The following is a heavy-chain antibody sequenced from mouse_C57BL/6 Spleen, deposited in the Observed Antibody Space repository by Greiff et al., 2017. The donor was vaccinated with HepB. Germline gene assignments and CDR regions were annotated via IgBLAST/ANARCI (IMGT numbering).Heavy chain of an antibody. CDR2: INYDGSST. Sequence: EVQLVESEGGLVQPGRSMKLSCTASGFTFSDYYMAWVRQVPEKGLEWVANINYDGSSTYYLDSLKSRFIISRDNAKNILYLQMSSLKSEDTATYYCARDDGIDWYFDVWGTGTTVTVSS. J-gene: IGHJ1*03. D-gene: IGHD2-3*01. CDR1: GFTFSDYY. V-gene: IGHV5-16*01. CDR3: ARDDGIDWYFDV.